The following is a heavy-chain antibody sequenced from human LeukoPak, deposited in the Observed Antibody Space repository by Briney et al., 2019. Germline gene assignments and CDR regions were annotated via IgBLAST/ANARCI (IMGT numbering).Heavy chain of an antibody. CDR2: INPSGGST. CDR3: ATSLAGTMDV. V-gene: IGHV1-46*01. Sequence: GASVKVSCKASGYTFTSYYMHWVRQAPGQGLEWMGIINPSGGSTSYAQKFQGRVTMIRNTSISTAYMELSSLRSEDTAVYYCATSLAGTMDVWGKGTTVTISS. D-gene: IGHD6-13*01. J-gene: IGHJ6*03. CDR1: GYTFTSYY.